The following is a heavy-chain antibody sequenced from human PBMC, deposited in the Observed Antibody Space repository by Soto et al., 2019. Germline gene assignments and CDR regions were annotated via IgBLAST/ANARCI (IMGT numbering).Heavy chain of an antibody. V-gene: IGHV4-34*01. CDR1: GGSFSGYY. D-gene: IGHD2-8*01. Sequence: SSETLSLTCAVYGGSFSGYYWSWIRQPPGKGLEWIGEINHSGSTNYNPSLKSRVTISVDTSKNQFSLKLSSVTAADTAVYYCASPYCTDGVCYRDNWFDPWGQGTLVTVSS. J-gene: IGHJ5*02. CDR3: ASPYCTDGVCYRDNWFDP. CDR2: INHSGST.